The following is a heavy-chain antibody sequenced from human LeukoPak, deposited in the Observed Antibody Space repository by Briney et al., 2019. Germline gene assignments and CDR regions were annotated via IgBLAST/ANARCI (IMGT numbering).Heavy chain of an antibody. D-gene: IGHD4-17*01. CDR2: INPNSGGT. V-gene: IGHV1-2*06. Sequence: ASVKVSCKASGYTFTGYYMHWVRQAPGQGLEWMGRINPNSGGTNYAQKFQGRATMTRDTSISTAYMELSRLRSDDTAVYYCARDPTVTTPDDYWGQGTLVTVSS. CDR3: ARDPTVTTPDDY. J-gene: IGHJ4*02. CDR1: GYTFTGYY.